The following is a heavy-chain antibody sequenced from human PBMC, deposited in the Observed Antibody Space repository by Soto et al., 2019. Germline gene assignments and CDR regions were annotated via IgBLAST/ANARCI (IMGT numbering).Heavy chain of an antibody. CDR1: GFTFNSYT. Sequence: PGGSLRLSCAASGFTFNSYTMNWVRQAPGKGLEWVSSITSSGSYIYYTDSVKGRFTISRDNAKNSLYLQMDSLRAEDTAVYYCAKEVGRSYHGMDVWGQGTTVTVSS. J-gene: IGHJ6*02. D-gene: IGHD1-26*01. CDR2: ITSSGSYI. V-gene: IGHV3-21*01. CDR3: AKEVGRSYHGMDV.